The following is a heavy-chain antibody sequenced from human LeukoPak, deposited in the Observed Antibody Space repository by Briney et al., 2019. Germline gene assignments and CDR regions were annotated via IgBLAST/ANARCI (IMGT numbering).Heavy chain of an antibody. Sequence: GASVKVSCKVSGDILTDLSMHWVRQAPGKGLEWMGGFDPDDGETIYAQRFQGRVTMTEDTSTDTAYMYLSSLRSEDTAVYYCATVRPKARSGSYFHYYDYMTSGAKGPRSPSP. V-gene: IGHV1-24*01. CDR2: FDPDDGET. J-gene: IGHJ6*03. D-gene: IGHD1-26*01. CDR3: ATVRPKARSGSYFHYYDYMTS. CDR1: GDILTDLS.